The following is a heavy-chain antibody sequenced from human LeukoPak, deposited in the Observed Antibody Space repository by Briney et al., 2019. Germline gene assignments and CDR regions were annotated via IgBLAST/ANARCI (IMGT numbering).Heavy chain of an antibody. CDR1: GXIFSDYF. V-gene: IGHV3-72*01. Sequence: PGGSLRLSCAASGXIFSDYFVDWVRQAPGKGLEWAGRIRKKREGYSTEYAASVKGRFVISRDDSKNSLYLQMNSLRTGDTAVYYCVRDNWGTDYWGQGTVVTVSS. J-gene: IGHJ4*02. D-gene: IGHD7-27*01. CDR2: IRKKREGYST. CDR3: VRDNWGTDY.